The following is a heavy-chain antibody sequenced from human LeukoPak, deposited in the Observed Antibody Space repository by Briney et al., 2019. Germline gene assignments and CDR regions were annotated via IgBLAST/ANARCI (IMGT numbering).Heavy chain of an antibody. V-gene: IGHV3-72*01. Sequence: PGGSLRLSCATSGFTFNDHYIDWVRQAPGKGLEWVGRSKNKAQGYSIEYAASVKGRFTISRDESKSSLSLQVNNIKTEDTAVYYCVRWHFGTTVYWGQGTLVTVSS. CDR3: VRWHFGTTVY. J-gene: IGHJ4*02. CDR2: SKNKAQGYSI. CDR1: GFTFNDHY. D-gene: IGHD1-7*01.